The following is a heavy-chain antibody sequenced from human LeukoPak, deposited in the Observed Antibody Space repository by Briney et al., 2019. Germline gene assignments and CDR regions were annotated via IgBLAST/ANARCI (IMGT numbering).Heavy chain of an antibody. V-gene: IGHV4-30-4*01. CDR3: ARSGLRAYYFDY. Sequence: PSETLSLTCTVSGGSISSGDYYWSWIRQPPGKGLEWIGYIYYSGSTYYNPSLKSRVTISVDTSKNQFSLKLSSVTAADTAVYYCARSGLRAYYFDYWGQGTLVTVSS. CDR1: GGSISSGDYY. D-gene: IGHD4-17*01. J-gene: IGHJ4*02. CDR2: IYYSGST.